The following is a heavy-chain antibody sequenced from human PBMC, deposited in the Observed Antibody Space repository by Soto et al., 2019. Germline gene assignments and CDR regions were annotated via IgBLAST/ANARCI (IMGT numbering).Heavy chain of an antibody. D-gene: IGHD3-22*01. CDR1: GGTFSSYA. J-gene: IGHJ4*02. CDR3: ARYDSSGYYYDRHFDY. Sequence: QVQLVQSGAEVKKPGSSVKVSCKASGGTFSSYAISWVRQAPGQGLECMGGIIPIFGTANYAQKFQVRVTITADESTSTAYMELSSLRSEDTAVYYCARYDSSGYYYDRHFDYWGQGTLVTVSS. V-gene: IGHV1-69*01. CDR2: IIPIFGTA.